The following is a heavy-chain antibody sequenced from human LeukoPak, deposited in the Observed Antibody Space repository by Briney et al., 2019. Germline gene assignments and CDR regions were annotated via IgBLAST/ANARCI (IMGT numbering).Heavy chain of an antibody. CDR2: IYHSGKT. D-gene: IGHD3-22*01. V-gene: IGHV4-38-2*02. Sequence: SETLSLTCTVSGYSINNNYYWDWIRQPPGKGLDWIASIYHSGKTYYNPALKRRVTISVDTSKNQFSLKLTSVTAADTAVYYCARGYYDSSGYYGSLSDWGQGTLVTVSS. CDR3: ARGYYDSSGYYGSLSD. J-gene: IGHJ4*02. CDR1: GYSINNNYY.